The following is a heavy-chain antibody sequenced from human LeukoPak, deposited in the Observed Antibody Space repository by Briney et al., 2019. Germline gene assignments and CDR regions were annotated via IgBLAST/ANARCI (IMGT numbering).Heavy chain of an antibody. CDR2: IYYTGST. Sequence: SETLSLTCTVSGGSISNYYWNWIRQPPGKGLEWIGYIYYTGSTNYNPSLKSRVTISVDTSKNQFSLKLSSVTAADTAVYYCARGELYYYYYMDVWGKGTTVTVSS. CDR3: ARGELYYYYYMDV. D-gene: IGHD1-26*01. J-gene: IGHJ6*03. CDR1: GGSISNYY. V-gene: IGHV4-59*01.